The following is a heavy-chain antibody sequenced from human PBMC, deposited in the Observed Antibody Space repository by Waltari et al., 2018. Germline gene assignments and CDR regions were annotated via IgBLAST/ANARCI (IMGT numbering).Heavy chain of an antibody. V-gene: IGHV1-69*14. J-gene: IGHJ3*02. CDR2: IIPIFGTA. D-gene: IGHD2-21*01. CDR1: GGTFSSYA. Sequence: QVQLVQSGAEVKKPGSSVKVSCKASGGTFSSYANRWVRRAPGQGLEWIGGIIPIFGTANYAQKFQGRVTITADKSTSTAYMELSSLRSEDTAVYYCARGTAARGDCYACDAFDIWGQGTMVTVSS. CDR3: ARGTAARGDCYACDAFDI.